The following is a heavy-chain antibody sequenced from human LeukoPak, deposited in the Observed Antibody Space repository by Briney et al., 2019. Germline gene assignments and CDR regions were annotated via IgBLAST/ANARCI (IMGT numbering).Heavy chain of an antibody. V-gene: IGHV4-39*07. CDR1: GGSISSYY. CDR3: ARTSAWFELDY. Sequence: SSETLSLTCTVSGGSISSYYWGWLRQPPGKGLEWIGSIYYSGSTYYNPSLKSRVTISVDTSKNQFSLKLSSVTAADTAVYYCARTSAWFELDYWGQGTLVTVSS. J-gene: IGHJ4*02. D-gene: IGHD3-10*01. CDR2: IYYSGST.